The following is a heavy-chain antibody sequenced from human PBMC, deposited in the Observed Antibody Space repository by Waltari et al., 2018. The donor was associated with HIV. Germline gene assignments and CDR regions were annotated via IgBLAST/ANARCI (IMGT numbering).Heavy chain of an antibody. J-gene: IGHJ6*02. CDR1: GYTFTSYG. V-gene: IGHV1-18*01. D-gene: IGHD3-3*01. Sequence: QVQLVQSGAEVKKPGASVKVSCKASGYTFTSYGISWVRQAPGQGLEWMGWISAYKGNTNYAQKLQGRVTMTTDTSTSTAYMELRSLRSDDTAVYYCARDRWTYYDFWSGYYSYGMDVWGQGTTVTVSS. CDR3: ARDRWTYYDFWSGYYSYGMDV. CDR2: ISAYKGNT.